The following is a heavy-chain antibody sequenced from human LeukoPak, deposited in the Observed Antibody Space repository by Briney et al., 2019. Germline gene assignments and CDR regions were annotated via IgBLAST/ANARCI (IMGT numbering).Heavy chain of an antibody. Sequence: SETLSLTYTVSGGSISSYYWSWIWQPPGKGLEWIGYIYYSGSTNYNPSLKSRVTISVDTSKNQFSLKLSSVTAADTAVYYCAVNDFWSGYDAFDIWGQGTMVTVSS. V-gene: IGHV4-59*01. CDR3: AVNDFWSGYDAFDI. CDR1: GGSISSYY. D-gene: IGHD3-3*01. CDR2: IYYSGST. J-gene: IGHJ3*02.